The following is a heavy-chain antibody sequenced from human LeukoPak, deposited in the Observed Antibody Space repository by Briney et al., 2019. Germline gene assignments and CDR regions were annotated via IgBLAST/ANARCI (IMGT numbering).Heavy chain of an antibody. D-gene: IGHD2-2*01. CDR2: IYYSGST. CDR1: GGSISSSSYY. Sequence: SESLSLTCTVSGGSISSSSYYWGWIRQPPGKGLEWIGSIYYSGSTYYNPSLKSRVTLSVDTAKNQFSLKLSSVTAADTAVYYCARDPGYCSSTSCYPKNWFDPWGQGTLVTVSS. CDR3: ARDPGYCSSTSCYPKNWFDP. J-gene: IGHJ5*02. V-gene: IGHV4-39*07.